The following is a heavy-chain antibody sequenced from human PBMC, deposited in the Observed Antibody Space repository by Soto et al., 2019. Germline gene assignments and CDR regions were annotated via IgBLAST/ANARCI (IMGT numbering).Heavy chain of an antibody. V-gene: IGHV1-69*01. Sequence: QVQLVQSGAEVKKPGSSVKVSCKASGGTFSSYAISWVRQAPGQGLEWMGGIIPIFGTANYAQKFQGRVPITADDYTSTAYMELSSLRSEDTAVYYCARGPRCGKLNNRDHYSDGMHVWGQGTKVTVSS. CDR3: ARGPRCGKLNNRDHYSDGMHV. CDR1: GGTFSSYA. D-gene: IGHD3-10*01. CDR2: IIPIFGTA. J-gene: IGHJ6*02.